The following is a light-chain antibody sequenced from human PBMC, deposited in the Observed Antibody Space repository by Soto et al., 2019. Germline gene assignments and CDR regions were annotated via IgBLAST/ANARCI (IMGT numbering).Light chain of an antibody. CDR3: QQYNSWPLT. CDR1: QTVSNN. Sequence: EIVMTQSPDTLSVSPGERATLSCRASQTVSNNLAWFQQKPGQAPRLLIYDISTRATGIPTRFSGSGSGTEFTLTISSLQSEDFAVYYCQQYNSWPLTFGGGTKVDIK. V-gene: IGKV3D-15*01. J-gene: IGKJ4*01. CDR2: DIS.